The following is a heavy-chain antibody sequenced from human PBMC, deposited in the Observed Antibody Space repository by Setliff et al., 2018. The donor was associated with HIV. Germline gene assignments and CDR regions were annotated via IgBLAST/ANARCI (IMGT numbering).Heavy chain of an antibody. V-gene: IGHV4-39*01. CDR3: ARPRYTYGTPPAFDI. D-gene: IGHD5-18*01. J-gene: IGHJ3*02. Sequence: PSETLSLTCTVSGGSIWNYYWSWIRQPPGKGLEWIGTIYYSGSTYYNPSLKSRVTISVDTSKNQFSLKLSSVTAADTAVYYCARPRYTYGTPPAFDIWGRGTVVTVSS. CDR2: IYYSGST. CDR1: GGSIWNYY.